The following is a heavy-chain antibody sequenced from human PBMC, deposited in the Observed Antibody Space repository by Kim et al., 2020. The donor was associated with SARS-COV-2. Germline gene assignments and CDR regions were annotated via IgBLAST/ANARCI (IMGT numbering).Heavy chain of an antibody. CDR3: ARGSGGYCSGSSCP. CDR2: IYSGGGT. D-gene: IGHD2-2*01. J-gene: IGHJ5*02. V-gene: IGHV3-66*01. Sequence: GGSLRLSCAASGLTVSNSYIIWVRQAPGKGLEWVSLIYSGGGTYYADSVKGRFTISRDNSKNTVYLQMNSLRAEDTAVYYCARGSGGYCSGSSCPWGQGTLAT. CDR1: GLTVSNSY.